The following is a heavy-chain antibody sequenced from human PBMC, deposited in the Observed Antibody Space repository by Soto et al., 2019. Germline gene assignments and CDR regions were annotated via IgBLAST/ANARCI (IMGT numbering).Heavy chain of an antibody. CDR2: ISWNADRT. Sequence: EVQLLESGGDLVQPGGSLRLSCAASGFAFTSHAMSWVRQAPGKGLDWVSVISWNADRTYYADSVRGRFTIPRDNFKETVYRRMSSLRAEDTAIYYCAKEVGILATDTRGDFYFWGQGTLVTVSS. CDR1: GFAFTSHA. J-gene: IGHJ4*02. D-gene: IGHD1-1*01. CDR3: AKEVGILATDTRGDFYF. V-gene: IGHV3-23*01.